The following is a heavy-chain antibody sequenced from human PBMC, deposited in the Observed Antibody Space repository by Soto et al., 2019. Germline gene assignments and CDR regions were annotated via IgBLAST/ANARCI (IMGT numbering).Heavy chain of an antibody. CDR3: AHSGPCSGGWEEGWFDP. J-gene: IGHJ5*02. Sequence: QITLKESGPTLVEPTQTPTLPCTFSGFSLSTSGVGVGWVRQSPGKALEWLAFIYWDDEKRYSPSLKSRLTNTRDTTKVQVVRTMAHKDPEDTATYFCAHSGPCSGGWEEGWFDPWGQGALVTVSS. CDR1: GFSLSTSGVG. CDR2: IYWDDEK. V-gene: IGHV2-5*02. D-gene: IGHD6-25*01.